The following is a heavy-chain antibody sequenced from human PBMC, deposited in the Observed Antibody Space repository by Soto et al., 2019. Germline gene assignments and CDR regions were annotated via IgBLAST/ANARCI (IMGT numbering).Heavy chain of an antibody. CDR3: AQKGPGYTSSWYSY. CDR1: GFTFTSYA. D-gene: IGHD6-13*01. V-gene: IGHV3-23*01. J-gene: IGHJ4*02. CDR2: ISGSGGST. Sequence: EVQLLESGGGLVQPGGSLRLSCAASGFTFTSYAMTWVRQAPGKGLEWVSAISGSGGSTYYAGSVKGRFTISRDNSKNTLYLQMNSLRAEEPAVYYCAQKGPGYTSSWYSYWGQGTLVTVSS.